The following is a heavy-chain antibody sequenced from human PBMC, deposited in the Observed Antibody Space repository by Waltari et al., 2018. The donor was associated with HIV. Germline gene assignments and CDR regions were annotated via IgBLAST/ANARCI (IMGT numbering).Heavy chain of an antibody. V-gene: IGHV3-11*01. J-gene: IGHJ6*02. CDR2: ISRSSSTI. CDR3: ARDWSIGRLPHCFYYGMDV. D-gene: IGHD2-21*01. Sequence: QVQLVESGGGLVKPGGSMSLSCAAPGFTFSDYYMSWIRQAPGKGLELVSYISRSSSTIFYADSVRGRFTVSRDNAKNSLYLQMNSLRPEDTAVYYCARDWSIGRLPHCFYYGMDVWGQGTTVTVSS. CDR1: GFTFSDYY.